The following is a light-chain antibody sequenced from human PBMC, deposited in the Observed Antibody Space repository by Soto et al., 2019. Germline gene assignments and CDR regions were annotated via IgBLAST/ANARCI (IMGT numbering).Light chain of an antibody. Sequence: QSVLTQSPSASATPGQRVTISCSGSTSNIGRHSVSWYQHVPGTAPKLLIYSDYQRPSRVPDRFSGSKSGTSASLAISGLHSGDEADYYCAVWDDSLKGVVLGGGTKVTVL. J-gene: IGLJ2*01. CDR2: SDY. CDR3: AVWDDSLKGVV. V-gene: IGLV1-44*01. CDR1: TSNIGRHS.